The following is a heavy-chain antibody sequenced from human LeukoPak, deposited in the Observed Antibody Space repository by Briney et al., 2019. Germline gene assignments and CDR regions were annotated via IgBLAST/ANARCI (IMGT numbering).Heavy chain of an antibody. D-gene: IGHD3-16*01. CDR2: TYNSGNT. V-gene: IGHV4-59*01. J-gene: IGHJ4*02. Sequence: PSETLSLTCTVSGGSISTYHWSWIRQPPGKGLEWIGYTYNSGNTEYNPSLKSRVTISIDTSKNQFSLNLTSVTAADTAVYYCARVSFAHSFDYWGQGTLVSVSS. CDR1: GGSISTYH. CDR3: ARVSFAHSFDY.